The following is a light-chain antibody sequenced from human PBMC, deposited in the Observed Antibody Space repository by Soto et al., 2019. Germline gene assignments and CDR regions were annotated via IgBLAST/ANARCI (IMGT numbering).Light chain of an antibody. CDR2: GAS. Sequence: ELVLTQSPGILSLSQGERATLSCRASQSVSSSYLAWYQQKPGQAPRLLIYGASNRATGIQDRFSASGSKTNFTLTISRLEPEDFAVDYCQQYGSSPPYTFGQGTQLEIK. CDR1: QSVSSSY. V-gene: IGKV3-20*01. J-gene: IGKJ2*01. CDR3: QQYGSSPPYT.